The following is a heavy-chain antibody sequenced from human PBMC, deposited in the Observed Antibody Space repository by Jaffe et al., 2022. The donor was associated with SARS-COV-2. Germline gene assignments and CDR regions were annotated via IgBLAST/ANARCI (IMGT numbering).Heavy chain of an antibody. CDR1: GFTFSNAW. Sequence: EVQLVESGGGLVKPGGSLRLSCAASGFTFSNAWMSWVRQAPGKGLEWVGRIKSNKNGGTTYYAAPVKGRFTISRDDSTDTLYLQMNSLKTEDTAVYYCTTDSSSYYCDYWGQGTLVTVSS. V-gene: IGHV3-15*01. D-gene: IGHD3-22*01. CDR2: IKSNKNGGTT. CDR3: TTDSSSYYCDY. J-gene: IGHJ4*02.